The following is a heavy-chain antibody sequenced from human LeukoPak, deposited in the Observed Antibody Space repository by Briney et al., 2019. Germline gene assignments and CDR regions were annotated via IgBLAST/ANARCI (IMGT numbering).Heavy chain of an antibody. Sequence: GGSLRLSCAAPGFTFSSYAMHWVRQAPGKGLEWVAVISYDGSNKYYADSVKGRFTISRDNSKNTLYLQMNSLRAEDTAVYYCARGRGTTVNLYYYYYGMDVWGQGTTVTVSS. J-gene: IGHJ6*02. CDR3: ARGRGTTVNLYYYYYGMDV. CDR1: GFTFSSYA. D-gene: IGHD4-17*01. V-gene: IGHV3-30-3*01. CDR2: ISYDGSNK.